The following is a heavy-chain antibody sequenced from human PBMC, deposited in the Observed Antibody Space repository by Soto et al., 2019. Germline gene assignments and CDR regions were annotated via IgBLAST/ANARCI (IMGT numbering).Heavy chain of an antibody. CDR1: SGSISRGGYY. Sequence: SVTLSLTCTVSSGSISRGGYYCSWIRQHPGKGLEWIGYIYYSGSTYYNPSLKSRVTISVDTSKNQFSLKLSSVTAADTAVYYCARVFWLFDYGYYNYGMDVWGQGTTVTVSS. CDR3: ARVFWLFDYGYYNYGMDV. V-gene: IGHV4-31*03. CDR2: IYYSGST. J-gene: IGHJ6*02. D-gene: IGHD3-9*01.